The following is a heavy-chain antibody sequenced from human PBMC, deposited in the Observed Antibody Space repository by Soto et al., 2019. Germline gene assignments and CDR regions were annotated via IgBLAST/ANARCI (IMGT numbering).Heavy chain of an antibody. CDR3: AREEYYYGSGAFFDS. CDR1: GGTFSSYT. CDR2: IIPILGIA. Sequence: QVQLVQSGAEVKKPGSSVKVSCKASGGTFSSYTISWVRQAPGQGLEWMGRIIPILGIANYAQKFQGRVTXPXAXAXXTAYMELSSLRSEDTAVYYCAREEYYYGSGAFFDSWGQGPLVTVSS. J-gene: IGHJ4*02. D-gene: IGHD3-10*01. V-gene: IGHV1-69*08.